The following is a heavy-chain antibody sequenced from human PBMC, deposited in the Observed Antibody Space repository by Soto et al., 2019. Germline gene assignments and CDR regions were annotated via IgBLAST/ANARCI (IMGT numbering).Heavy chain of an antibody. Sequence: EVQLVESGGGLVQPGGSLRLSCAASGFTFSSYWIHWVRQAPEKGLVWVSRINPGGSSTYYADSVKGRFTISRDNARNRVYLQMNSLRVDDTAVYYCARGLDGCHYGSGNWGQGALLPVSS. J-gene: IGHJ4*02. CDR2: INPGGSST. D-gene: IGHD3-10*01. CDR3: ARGLDGCHYGSGN. V-gene: IGHV3-74*01. CDR1: GFTFSSYW.